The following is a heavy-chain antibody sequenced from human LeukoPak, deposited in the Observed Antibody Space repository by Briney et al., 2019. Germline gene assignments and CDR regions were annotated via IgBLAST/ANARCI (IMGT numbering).Heavy chain of an antibody. J-gene: IGHJ3*02. Sequence: GGSLRLSCAASGFTFSSYSMNWVRQAPGKGLEWVSSISSSSSYIYYADSVKGRFTISRDNAKNSLYLQMNSLRAEDTAVYYCARGSRSPESFDIWSQGTMVTVSS. CDR2: ISSSSSYI. V-gene: IGHV3-21*01. CDR3: ARGSRSPESFDI. CDR1: GFTFSSYS. D-gene: IGHD1-26*01.